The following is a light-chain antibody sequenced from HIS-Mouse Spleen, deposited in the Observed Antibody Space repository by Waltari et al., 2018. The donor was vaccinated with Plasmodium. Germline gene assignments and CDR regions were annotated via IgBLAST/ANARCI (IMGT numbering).Light chain of an antibody. CDR3: QSADSSGTPNWV. J-gene: IGLJ3*02. CDR1: ALPKQY. CDR2: KDS. V-gene: IGLV3-25*03. Sequence: SYELTQPPSVSVSPGQTARITCSGDALPKQYAYWYQEKPGQAPVLVIYKDSERPSGSPDGCSGSSSGTTVTLTISGVQAEDEADYYCQSADSSGTPNWVFGGGTKLTVL.